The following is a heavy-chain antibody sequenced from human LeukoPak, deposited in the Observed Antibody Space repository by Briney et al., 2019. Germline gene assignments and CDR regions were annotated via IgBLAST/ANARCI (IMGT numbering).Heavy chain of an antibody. V-gene: IGHV4-34*01. J-gene: IGHJ4*02. CDR1: GGSFSGYY. D-gene: IGHD4-17*01. CDR3: ARGGYGDYIY. CDR2: INHSGST. Sequence: SETLSLTCAVYGGSFSGYYWSWIRQPPGKGLEWIGEINHSGSTNYNPSLKSRVTISVDTSKNQCSLKLSSVTAADTAVYYCARGGYGDYIYWGQGTLVTVSS.